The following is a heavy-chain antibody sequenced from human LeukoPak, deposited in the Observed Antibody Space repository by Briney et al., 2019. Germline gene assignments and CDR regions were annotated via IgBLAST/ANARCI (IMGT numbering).Heavy chain of an antibody. CDR3: ARDYSGTNSWQDY. Sequence: GGSLRLSCAASGFTFSSYGMRWVRQAPGKGLEWVAVIWYDGSNKYYADSVKGRFTISRDNSKNTLYLQMDSLRAEDTAVYYCARDYSGTNSWQDYWGQGTLVTVSS. J-gene: IGHJ4*02. D-gene: IGHD1-26*01. CDR2: IWYDGSNK. V-gene: IGHV3-33*01. CDR1: GFTFSSYG.